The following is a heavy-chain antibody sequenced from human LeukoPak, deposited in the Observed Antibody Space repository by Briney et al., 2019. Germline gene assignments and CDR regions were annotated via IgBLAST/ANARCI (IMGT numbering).Heavy chain of an antibody. CDR3: AKHSAEKYSGNYGWAPPDEY. Sequence: GGSLRLSCAASGFTFDDYAMHWVRQAPGKGLEWVSGISWNSGSIGYADSVKGRFTISRDNSKNTLYLQMNSLRPEDTAVYYCAKHSAEKYSGNYGWAPPDEYWGQGSLVTVSS. CDR2: ISWNSGSI. CDR1: GFTFDDYA. D-gene: IGHD5-12*01. J-gene: IGHJ4*02. V-gene: IGHV3-9*01.